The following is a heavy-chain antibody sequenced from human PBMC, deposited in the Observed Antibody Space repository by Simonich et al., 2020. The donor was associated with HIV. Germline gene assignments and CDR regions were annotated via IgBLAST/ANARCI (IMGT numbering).Heavy chain of an antibody. D-gene: IGHD2-2*01. V-gene: IGHV4-34*01. CDR2: INHSGST. Sequence: QVQLQQWGAGLLKPSETLSLTCAVYGGSFSGYYWSWIRQPPGKGLEWIGEINHSGSTNYNPSLKSRVTISVYTSKNQFSLKLSSVTAADTAVYYCARGFYQRLYYFDYWGQGTLVTVSS. CDR3: ARGFYQRLYYFDY. CDR1: GGSFSGYY. J-gene: IGHJ4*02.